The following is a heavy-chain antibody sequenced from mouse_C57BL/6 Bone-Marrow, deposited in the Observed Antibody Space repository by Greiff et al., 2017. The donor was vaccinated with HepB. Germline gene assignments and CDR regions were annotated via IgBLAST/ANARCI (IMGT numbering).Heavy chain of an antibody. V-gene: IGHV15-2*01. CDR1: DSEVFPIAY. CDR3: ARRNEYYGSSRDWYFDV. CDR2: ILPSIGRT. J-gene: IGHJ1*03. D-gene: IGHD1-1*01. Sequence: QVQLQQSGSELRSPGSSVKLSCKDFDSEVFPIAYMSWVRQKPGHGFEWIGGILPSIGRTIYGEKFEDKATLDADTLSNTAYLELNSLTSEDSAIYYCARRNEYYGSSRDWYFDVWGTGTTVTVSS.